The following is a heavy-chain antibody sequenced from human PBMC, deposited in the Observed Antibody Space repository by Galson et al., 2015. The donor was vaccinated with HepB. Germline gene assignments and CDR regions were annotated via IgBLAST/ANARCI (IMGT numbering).Heavy chain of an antibody. Sequence: SVKVSCKASGYTFTSNYLHWVRQAPGQGLEWMGWINPNSGNTKYAQKFQDRVTMTRDTAIGTAYMEVHRLRSDDTAVYYCARERPSGYDTDYWGQGTLVTVSS. CDR2: INPNSGNT. V-gene: IGHV1-2*02. CDR3: ARERPSGYDTDY. CDR1: GYTFTSNY. J-gene: IGHJ4*02. D-gene: IGHD5-12*01.